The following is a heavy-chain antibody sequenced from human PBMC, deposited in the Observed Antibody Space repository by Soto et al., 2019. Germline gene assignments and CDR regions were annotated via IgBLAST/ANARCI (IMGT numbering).Heavy chain of an antibody. CDR3: VKGPIIRITMVRGDEIFDY. J-gene: IGHJ4*02. Sequence: HPGGSLRLSCSASGFTFSSYAMHWVRQAPGKGLEYVSAISSNGGSTYYADSVKGRFTISRDNSKNTLYLQMSSLRAEDTAVYYCVKGPIIRITMVRGDEIFDYWGQGTLVTVSS. CDR1: GFTFSSYA. D-gene: IGHD3-10*01. V-gene: IGHV3-64D*06. CDR2: ISSNGGST.